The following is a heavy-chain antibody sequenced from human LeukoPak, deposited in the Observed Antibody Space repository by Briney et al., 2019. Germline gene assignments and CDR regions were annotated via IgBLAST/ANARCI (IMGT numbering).Heavy chain of an antibody. Sequence: SVKVSCKASGGTFSSYAISWVRQAPGQGLEWMGGIIPIFGTANYAQKFQGRVTITADESTSTAYMELSSLRSEDTAVYYCARAVTGRGYFDYWGQGTLVTVPS. CDR2: IIPIFGTA. CDR3: ARAVTGRGYFDY. V-gene: IGHV1-69*13. CDR1: GGTFSSYA. D-gene: IGHD1-1*01. J-gene: IGHJ4*02.